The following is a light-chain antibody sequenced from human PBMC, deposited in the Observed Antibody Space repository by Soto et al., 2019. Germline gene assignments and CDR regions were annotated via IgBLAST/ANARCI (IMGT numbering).Light chain of an antibody. CDR1: SSNVGSNH. J-gene: IGLJ2*01. CDR3: GAWDNSLSAAV. CDR2: DTD. Sequence: QSVLTQPPSVSAAPGQTVTISCSGSSSNVGSNHVSWYQQFPGTAPKLLIYDTDKRPSGIPERFSGSKFGTSATLDITGLQTGDEADYYCGAWDNSLSAAVFGGGTKLTVL. V-gene: IGLV1-51*01.